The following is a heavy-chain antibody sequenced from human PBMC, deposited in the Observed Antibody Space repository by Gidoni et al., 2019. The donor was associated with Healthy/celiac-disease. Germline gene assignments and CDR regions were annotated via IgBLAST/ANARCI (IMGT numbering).Heavy chain of an antibody. Sequence: QVQLQQWGAGLLKPSETLSLTCAVYGGSFSGYYWSWVRQHPGQGLEWIVEITHSGRTNYNPSLKSRVSISVDTSKIQFSLKLSSVTVADTAVYYCARGRYSSVRWFDPWGQGTLVTVSS. CDR2: ITHSGRT. CDR1: GGSFSGYY. J-gene: IGHJ5*02. V-gene: IGHV4-34*01. CDR3: ARGRYSSVRWFDP. D-gene: IGHD6-25*01.